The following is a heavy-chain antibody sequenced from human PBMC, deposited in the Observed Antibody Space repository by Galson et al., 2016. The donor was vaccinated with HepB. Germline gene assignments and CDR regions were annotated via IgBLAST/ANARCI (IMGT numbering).Heavy chain of an antibody. J-gene: IGHJ3*02. CDR1: GYTFTKYY. CDR3: GAPTVAHGGFDI. CDR2: INPSGSST. Sequence: SVKVSCKASGYTFTKYYMHWMRQAPGQGLQWMGIINPSGSSTSYAQKFQGRVTMTRDTSTRTVHLELSILSSADTAVYDCGAPTVAHGGFDIWGQGTLVTVSS. V-gene: IGHV1-46*01. D-gene: IGHD4-17*01.